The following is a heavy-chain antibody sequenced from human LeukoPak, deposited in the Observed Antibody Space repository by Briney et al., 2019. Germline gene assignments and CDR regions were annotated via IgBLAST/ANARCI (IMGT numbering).Heavy chain of an antibody. CDR3: ARDGIVVVPAAIIYYYYGMDV. CDR1: GDSVSSNSAA. D-gene: IGHD2-2*02. V-gene: IGHV6-1*01. CDR2: TYYRSKWYN. J-gene: IGHJ6*02. Sequence: SQTLSLTGAISGDSVSSNSAAWNWIRQSPSRGLEWLGRTYYRSKWYNDYAVSVKSRITINPDTSKNQFSLQLNSVTPEDTAVYYCARDGIVVVPAAIIYYYYGMDVWGQGTTVTVSS.